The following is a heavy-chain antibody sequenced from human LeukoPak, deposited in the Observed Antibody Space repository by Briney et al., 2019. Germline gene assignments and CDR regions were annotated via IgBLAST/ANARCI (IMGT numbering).Heavy chain of an antibody. CDR2: ILENGSNQ. Sequence: GGSLRLSCAASGFTFSNYIMHWVRQAPGKGLDWVAVILENGSNQYYADSLKGRFTISRDNAKNSLYLQMNSLRDEDTAVYYCARDRGYGALDYWGQGTLVTVSS. CDR3: ARDRGYGALDY. V-gene: IGHV3-30*04. J-gene: IGHJ4*02. CDR1: GFTFSNYI. D-gene: IGHD4/OR15-4a*01.